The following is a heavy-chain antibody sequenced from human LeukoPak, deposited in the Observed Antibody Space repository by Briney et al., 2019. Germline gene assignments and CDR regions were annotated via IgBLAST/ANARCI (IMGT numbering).Heavy chain of an antibody. D-gene: IGHD2-2*01. CDR2: ISGSGGST. Sequence: GGSLRLSCAASGFTFDDYGMSWVRQAPGKGLEWVSAISGSGGSTYYADSVKGRFTISRDNSKNTLYLQMNSLRAEDTAVYYCAKGILGVVVPAAMRPYYYYYGMDVWGQGTTVTVSS. CDR1: GFTFDDYG. V-gene: IGHV3-23*01. CDR3: AKGILGVVVPAAMRPYYYYYGMDV. J-gene: IGHJ6*02.